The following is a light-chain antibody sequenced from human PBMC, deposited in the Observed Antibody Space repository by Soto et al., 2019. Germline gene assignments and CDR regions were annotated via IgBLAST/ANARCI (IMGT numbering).Light chain of an antibody. CDR2: LEGSGSY. J-gene: IGLJ3*02. CDR1: SGLSSYI. V-gene: IGLV4-60*02. CDR3: ETWDSNTHTV. Sequence: QPVLTQSSSASASLGSSVKLTCTLSSGLSSYIIAWHQQQPGKAPRYLMKLEGSGSYNKGSGVPDRFSGSSSGADRYLTISNLQFEDEADYYCETWDSNTHTVFGGGPKLTVL.